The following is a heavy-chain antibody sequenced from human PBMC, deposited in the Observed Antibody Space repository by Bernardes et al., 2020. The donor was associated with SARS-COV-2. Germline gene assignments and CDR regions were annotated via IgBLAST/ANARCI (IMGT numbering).Heavy chain of an antibody. CDR1: GFTFSSYS. CDR2: ISSSSSYI. J-gene: IGHJ6*02. V-gene: IGHV3-21*01. Sequence: GGSLRLSCAASGFTFSSYSMNWVRQAPGKGLEWVSSISSSSSYIYYADSVKGRFTISRDNAKNSLYLQMNSLRAEDTAVYYCASLGSDVKYYYYGMDVWGQGTTVTVSS. CDR3: ASLGSDVKYYYYGMDV. D-gene: IGHD3-10*01.